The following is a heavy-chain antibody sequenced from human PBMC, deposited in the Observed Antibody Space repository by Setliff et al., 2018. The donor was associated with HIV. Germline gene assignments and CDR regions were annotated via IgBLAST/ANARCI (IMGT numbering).Heavy chain of an antibody. D-gene: IGHD3-3*01. CDR2: IIPIFGPT. Sequence: SMKVSCKGSGGTFSSYAISWVRQAPGQGLEWMGGIIPIFGPTNYAQKFQGRLTITADKSTSTAYMELTSLRFDDTAMYYCVRGVQSPPHYSYYYMDVWGEGTMVTVSS. V-gene: IGHV1-69*06. CDR1: GGTFSSYA. CDR3: VRGVQSPPHYSYYYMDV. J-gene: IGHJ6*03.